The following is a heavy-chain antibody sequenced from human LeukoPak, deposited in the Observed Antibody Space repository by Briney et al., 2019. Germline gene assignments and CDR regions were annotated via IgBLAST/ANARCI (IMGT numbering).Heavy chain of an antibody. D-gene: IGHD6-13*01. Sequence: PGGSLSLSCTASGFTFSLQWMSWVRQAPGKGLEWVANIKQDGSEKYYVDSVEGRFTISRDNAKNSLYLQMNSLRAEDTAVYYCARIVSSIAAADSYDYWGQGTLVTVSS. CDR1: GFTFSLQW. V-gene: IGHV3-7*01. CDR2: IKQDGSEK. CDR3: ARIVSSIAAADSYDY. J-gene: IGHJ4*02.